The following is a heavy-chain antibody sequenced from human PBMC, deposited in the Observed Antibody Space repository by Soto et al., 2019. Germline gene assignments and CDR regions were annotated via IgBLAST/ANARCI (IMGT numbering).Heavy chain of an antibody. V-gene: IGHV4-39*02. D-gene: IGHD4-17*01. CDR1: GGSICSSSYY. CDR2: IYYSGRT. Sequence: QLQLQESGPGLVKPSEALSLTCTVSGGSICSSSYYWGWIRQPPGKGLEWIGSIYYSGRTYYNPSLKSRVTVSVHTSKNNFPLKLSCVTAADPAVYYCAGYTVTKLYFDYWGQGTLVTVSS. J-gene: IGHJ4*02. CDR3: AGYTVTKLYFDY.